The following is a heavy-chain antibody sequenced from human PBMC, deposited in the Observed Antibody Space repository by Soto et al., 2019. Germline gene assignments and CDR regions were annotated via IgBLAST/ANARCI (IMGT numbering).Heavy chain of an antibody. Sequence: QVQLVESGGGLVKPGGSLRLSCAASGFTFRDYYMNWIRQAPGKGLEWVSYISGSADTIYYADSVKGRFTISRENAKNSLYLQMTSLRAEDTAVYYCARAKAGYDYYGMDVWGQGTTVTVAS. V-gene: IGHV3-11*01. CDR1: GFTFRDYY. CDR3: ARAKAGYDYYGMDV. CDR2: ISGSADTI. J-gene: IGHJ6*02.